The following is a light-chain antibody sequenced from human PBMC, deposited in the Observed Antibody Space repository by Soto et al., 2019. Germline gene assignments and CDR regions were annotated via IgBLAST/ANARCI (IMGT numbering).Light chain of an antibody. V-gene: IGKV1-5*01. Sequence: DIQMTQSPSTLSASVRDRVTITCRASQSISTWLAWYQQKPGKAPKLLIYDASSLGSGVPSRVSGSGSGTEFTLTISSLQPDDFATYYCQQYNSYPWTFGQGTKVDIK. CDR3: QQYNSYPWT. CDR1: QSISTW. CDR2: DAS. J-gene: IGKJ1*01.